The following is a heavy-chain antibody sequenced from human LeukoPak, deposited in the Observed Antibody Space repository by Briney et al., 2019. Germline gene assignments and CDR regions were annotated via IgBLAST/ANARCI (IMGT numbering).Heavy chain of an antibody. CDR2: IIPIFGTA. D-gene: IGHD6-19*01. CDR1: GGTFSSYA. CDR3: AKDRSLAVAPRSFDY. Sequence: SVKVSCKASGGTFSSYAISWVRQAPGQGLEWMGGIIPIFGTANYAQKFQGRVTITADESTSTAYMELSSLRSEDTAVYYCAKDRSLAVAPRSFDYWGQGTLVTVSS. V-gene: IGHV1-69*13. J-gene: IGHJ4*02.